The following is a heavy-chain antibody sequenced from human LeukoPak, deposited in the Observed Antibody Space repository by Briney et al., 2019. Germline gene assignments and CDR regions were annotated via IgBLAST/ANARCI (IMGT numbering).Heavy chain of an antibody. V-gene: IGHV3-23*01. D-gene: IGHD5-12*01. Sequence: GGSLRLSCAVSGVTFSKYAMSWFRQAPGKGLEWVSGISNSGASSYYANSVKGRFTISRDNSKNTLYLQMNSLRAEDTAVYYCARGSGYDFSGRGPAAYWGQGTLVTVSS. J-gene: IGHJ4*02. CDR2: ISNSGASS. CDR1: GVTFSKYA. CDR3: ARGSGYDFSGRGPAAY.